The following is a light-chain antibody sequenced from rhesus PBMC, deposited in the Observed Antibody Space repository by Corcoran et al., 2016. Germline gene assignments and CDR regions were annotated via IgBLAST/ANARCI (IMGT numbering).Light chain of an antibody. Sequence: DIQMTQSLSSLSTSLGDRVTITCRASQGITYDLAGYQQIRGESPKLLIYEASSLQSGIPSRFSGSGSGTVFTLTIRRLQSEDFAAYFCQLYYSMPPPFGQGTKV. J-gene: IGKJ1*01. CDR1: QGITYD. CDR2: EAS. CDR3: QLYYSMPPP. V-gene: IGKV1-21*01.